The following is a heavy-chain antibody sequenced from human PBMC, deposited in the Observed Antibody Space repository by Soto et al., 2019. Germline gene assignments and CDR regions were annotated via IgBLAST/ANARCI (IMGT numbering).Heavy chain of an antibody. J-gene: IGHJ4*02. CDR2: IYYSGST. CDR3: ARGGLGISLFDY. Sequence: SETLSLTCTVSGGSISSSSYYWGWIRQPPGKGLEWIGSIYYSGSTYYNPSLKRRVTISVDTSKNQFSLKLSSVTAADTAVYYCARGGLGISLFDYWGQGTLVTVSS. CDR1: GGSISSSSYY. D-gene: IGHD7-27*01. V-gene: IGHV4-39*01.